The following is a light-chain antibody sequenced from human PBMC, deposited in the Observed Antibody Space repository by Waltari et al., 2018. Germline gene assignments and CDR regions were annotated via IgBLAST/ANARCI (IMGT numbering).Light chain of an antibody. CDR1: QSVTNY. CDR2: SAS. V-gene: IGKV3-11*01. CDR3: QQRSNWPRT. J-gene: IGKJ1*01. Sequence: EIVLTQSPDTLSLSTGESATLSCRASQSVTNYLAWYQQEPGQAPRVLIYSASNRATGVPARFSGSGSGTDFTLTISSLEPEDFAVYYCQQRSNWPRTFGQGTKVEVK.